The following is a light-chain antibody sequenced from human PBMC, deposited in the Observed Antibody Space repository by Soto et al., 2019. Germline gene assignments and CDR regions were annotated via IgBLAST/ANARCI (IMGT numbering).Light chain of an antibody. CDR2: AAS. CDR3: QQSYISPYT. J-gene: IGKJ2*01. V-gene: IGKV1-39*01. Sequence: DIQMTQSPSSLSVSVGDRVTITCRASESIANYLNWYQQKPGKAPNLLIYAASDLQSGLPSRFSGSGSGTDFTLTISSLQTEDFATYFCQQSYISPYTFGQGTKLDI. CDR1: ESIANY.